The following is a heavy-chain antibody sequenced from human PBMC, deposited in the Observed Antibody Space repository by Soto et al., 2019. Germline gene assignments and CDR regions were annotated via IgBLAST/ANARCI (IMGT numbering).Heavy chain of an antibody. V-gene: IGHV1-18*01. CDR2: ISAHNGNT. CDR1: GYTFTSYG. D-gene: IGHD2-8*01. Sequence: QVHMVQSGAEVKKPGASVKVSCKGSGYTFTSYGITWVRQAPGQGLEWMGWISAHNGNTDYAQKLQGRVTVTRDTSKSTDYMELRSLRSDDTAVYYCARGMYGDYWGQGALVTVSS. J-gene: IGHJ4*02. CDR3: ARGMYGDY.